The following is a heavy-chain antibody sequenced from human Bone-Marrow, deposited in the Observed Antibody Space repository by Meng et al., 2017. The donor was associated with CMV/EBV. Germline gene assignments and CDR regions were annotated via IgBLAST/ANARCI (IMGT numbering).Heavy chain of an antibody. V-gene: IGHV1-69*05. J-gene: IGHJ4*02. D-gene: IGHD2-21*01. Sequence: CNGAGGTFSSYAISWVRQAPGQGLEWMGGIIPIFGTANYAQKFQGRVTITTDESTSTAYMELSSLRSEDTAVYYCARQGGGGDCYNYWGQGTLVTVSS. CDR2: IIPIFGTA. CDR3: ARQGGGGDCYNY. CDR1: GGTFSSYA.